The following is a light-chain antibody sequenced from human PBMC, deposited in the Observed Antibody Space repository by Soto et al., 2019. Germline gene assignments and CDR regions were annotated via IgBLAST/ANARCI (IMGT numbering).Light chain of an antibody. Sequence: EIVLTQSPATLSLSPGERATLSCRASQSVSSQLAWYQQKPGQVPRLLIYDASNRATGIPARFSGSGFGTDFTLTISSLEPEDFAVYYCQQRSNWPLAFGQGTKLEI. CDR3: QQRSNWPLA. CDR1: QSVSSQ. J-gene: IGKJ2*01. V-gene: IGKV3-11*01. CDR2: DAS.